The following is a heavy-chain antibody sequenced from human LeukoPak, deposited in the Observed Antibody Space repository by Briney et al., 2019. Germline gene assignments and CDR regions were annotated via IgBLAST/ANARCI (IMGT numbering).Heavy chain of an antibody. CDR1: GGSINSNYY. CDR3: ARDRDCSSTSCYHDAFDI. V-gene: IGHV4-39*07. CDR2: IYYSGST. J-gene: IGHJ3*02. Sequence: PSETLSLTCTVSGGSINSNYYWGWIRQPPGKGLEWIGNIYYSGSTYYNPSLKSRVTMSVDTSKNQFSLKLSSVTAADTAVYYCARDRDCSSTSCYHDAFDIWGQGTVVTVSS. D-gene: IGHD2-2*01.